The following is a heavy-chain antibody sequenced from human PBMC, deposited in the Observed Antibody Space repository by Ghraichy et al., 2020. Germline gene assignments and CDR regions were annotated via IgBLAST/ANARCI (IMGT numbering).Heavy chain of an antibody. Sequence: GGSLRLSCAASGFTFTSYAMSWVRQAPGEGLDWVAAISLSVGATYYADSVKGRFTISRDNSKNTLFLHMSSLRAEDTALYYCVKDIRDNGNYGWFDPWGQGTLVTVSS. CDR2: ISLSVGAT. J-gene: IGHJ5*02. CDR1: GFTFTSYA. V-gene: IGHV3-23*01. CDR3: VKDIRDNGNYGWFDP. D-gene: IGHD1-26*01.